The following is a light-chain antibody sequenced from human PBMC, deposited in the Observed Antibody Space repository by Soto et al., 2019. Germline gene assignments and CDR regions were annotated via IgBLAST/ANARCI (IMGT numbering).Light chain of an antibody. CDR3: QQASSFPLT. J-gene: IGKJ5*01. Sequence: DAQIPHSPGAISAFVVDRVHIICRASQGISSWLAWYQQKPGKAPKLLIYAASSLQSGVPSRFSGTASGTYFTLTISSLQPEDFATYYCQQASSFPLTLGQGTRLEIK. V-gene: IGKV1D-12*01. CDR2: AAS. CDR1: QGISSW.